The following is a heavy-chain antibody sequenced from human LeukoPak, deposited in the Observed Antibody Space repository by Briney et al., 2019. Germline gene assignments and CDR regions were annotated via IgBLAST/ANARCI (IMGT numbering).Heavy chain of an antibody. J-gene: IGHJ5*02. Sequence: GGSLRLSCAASGFTVSSNYMSWVRQAPGKGLEWVSVIYSGGSTYYADSVKGRFTISRDNSKNKLYLQMNSLRAEDTAVYYCARALVVFPLEFWFDPWGQGTLVTASS. V-gene: IGHV3-66*01. CDR2: IYSGGST. CDR1: GFTVSSNY. D-gene: IGHD2-2*01. CDR3: ARALVVFPLEFWFDP.